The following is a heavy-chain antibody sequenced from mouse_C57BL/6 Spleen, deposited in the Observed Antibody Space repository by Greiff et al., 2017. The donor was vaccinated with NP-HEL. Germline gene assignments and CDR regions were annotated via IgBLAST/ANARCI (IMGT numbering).Heavy chain of an antibody. D-gene: IGHD4-1*01. V-gene: IGHV1-80*01. CDR2: IYPGDGDT. CDR1: GYAFSSYW. CDR3: ARSELTGSFAY. Sequence: VQLVESGAELVKPGASVKISCKASGYAFSSYWMNWVKQRPGKGLEWIGQIYPGDGDTNYNGKFKGKATLTADKSSSTAYMQLSSLTSEDSAVYFCARSELTGSFAYWGQGTLVTVSA. J-gene: IGHJ3*01.